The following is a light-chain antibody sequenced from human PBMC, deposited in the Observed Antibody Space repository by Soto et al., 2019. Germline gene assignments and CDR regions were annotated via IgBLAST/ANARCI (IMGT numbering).Light chain of an antibody. CDR1: QDISIY. J-gene: IGKJ2*01. CDR3: QQYNVVPPT. CDR2: DAS. V-gene: IGKV1-33*01. Sequence: DIQMTQSPSSLSASVGDRVTITCRASQDISIYLNWFQQKPGKAPKLLIYDASNLEKGVPSRFTGSGSGTHFTLTINSLQPDQIATYYCQQYNVVPPTFGQGTRLEI.